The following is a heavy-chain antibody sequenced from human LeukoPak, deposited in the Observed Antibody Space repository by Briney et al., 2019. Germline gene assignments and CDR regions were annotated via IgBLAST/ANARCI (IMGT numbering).Heavy chain of an antibody. J-gene: IGHJ4*02. D-gene: IGHD3-22*01. V-gene: IGHV1-46*01. CDR3: ARGPGEGGSSGYYYGKPEDPAEYYFDY. Sequence: ASVKVSCKASGYAFTSYYMHWVRQAPGQGLEWMGIINPSGGRTSYAQKFQGRVTMTRDMSTSTVYMELSSLRSEDTAVYYCARGPGEGGSSGYYYGKPEDPAEYYFDYWGQGTLVTVSS. CDR2: INPSGGRT. CDR1: GYAFTSYY.